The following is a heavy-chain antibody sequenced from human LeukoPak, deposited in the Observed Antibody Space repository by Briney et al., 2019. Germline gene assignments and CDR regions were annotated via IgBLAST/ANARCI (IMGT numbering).Heavy chain of an antibody. D-gene: IGHD4-11*01. Sequence: PGGSLRLSCAASGFTFSSYWMNWARQAPGKGLEWVADISQDGSGKYYADSVKGRFTISRDNAENSLYLQMNSLRAEDTAVYFCARDRGYSTFYGMDVWGQGTTVTVPS. V-gene: IGHV3-7*03. CDR1: GFTFSSYW. CDR2: ISQDGSGK. CDR3: ARDRGYSTFYGMDV. J-gene: IGHJ6*02.